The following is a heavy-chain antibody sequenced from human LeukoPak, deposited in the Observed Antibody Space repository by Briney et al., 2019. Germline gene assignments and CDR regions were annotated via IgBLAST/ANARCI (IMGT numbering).Heavy chain of an antibody. D-gene: IGHD3-9*01. CDR3: ARDRGYYDILTGSKTGY. J-gene: IGHJ4*02. CDR2: INSDGSST. V-gene: IGHV3-74*01. Sequence: GGSLRLSCAASGFTFSSYWMHWVRQAPGKGLVWVSRINSDGSSTSYADSVKGRFTISRDNAKNTLYLQMNGLRAEDTAVYYCARDRGYYDILTGSKTGYWGQGTLVTVSS. CDR1: GFTFSSYW.